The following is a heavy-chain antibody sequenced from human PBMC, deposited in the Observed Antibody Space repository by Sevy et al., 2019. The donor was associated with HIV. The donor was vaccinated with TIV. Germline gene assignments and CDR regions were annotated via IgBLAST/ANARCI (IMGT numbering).Heavy chain of an antibody. Sequence: GGSLRLSCAASGFTFNSFAMGWVRQAPGKGLDWISVISGTGDYTYYADSVKGRFTISRDNSENTLFLQMNSLRAEDTAIFYCAKKMGGGSGMAFLVDFWGQGTLVTVSS. CDR2: ISGTGDYT. J-gene: IGHJ4*02. CDR1: GFTFNSFA. V-gene: IGHV3-23*01. CDR3: AKKMGGGSGMAFLVDF. D-gene: IGHD5-18*01.